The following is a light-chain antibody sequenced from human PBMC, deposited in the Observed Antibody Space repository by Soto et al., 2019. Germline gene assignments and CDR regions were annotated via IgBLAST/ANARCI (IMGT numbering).Light chain of an antibody. CDR2: GNT. J-gene: IGLJ1*01. Sequence: QSVLTQPPSVSGAPGQRVTISCTGSSSNIGAGYDVHWYLQLPGAAPKLLIYGNTNRPSGVPDRFSGSKSGTSASLAITGLRAEDEADYYCQSYASSPSANFVFGTGTKLTVL. CDR3: QSYASSPSANFV. CDR1: SSNIGAGYD. V-gene: IGLV1-40*01.